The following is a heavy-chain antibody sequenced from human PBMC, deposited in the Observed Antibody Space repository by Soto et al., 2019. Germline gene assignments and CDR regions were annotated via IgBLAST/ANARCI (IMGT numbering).Heavy chain of an antibody. V-gene: IGHV2-5*02. J-gene: IGHJ4*02. CDR2: IYWDDDK. CDR1: GFSLSISGVG. Sequence: QITLKESGPTLVKPTQTLTLTCTFSGFSLSISGVGVGWIRQPPGKALEWLALIYWDDDKRYSPSLKSRLTXTXYXXKNQVVLKKTNMEPVDTATYYCEQPYSGNYYYFDYWGQGTLVTVSS. D-gene: IGHD1-26*01. CDR3: EQPYSGNYYYFDY.